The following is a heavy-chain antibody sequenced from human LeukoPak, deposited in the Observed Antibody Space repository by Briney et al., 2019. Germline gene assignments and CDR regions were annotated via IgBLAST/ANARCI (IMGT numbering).Heavy chain of an antibody. CDR3: AKDFTANYDFWSGYPH. CDR1: GFTFSNYA. CDR2: ISGSGGST. D-gene: IGHD3-3*01. Sequence: PGGSLRLSCAASGFTFSNYAMSWVRQAPGKGLDWVSAISGSGGSTYYADSVKGRFTISRDNSKNTLYLQMNTLRAEDTAVYYCAKDFTANYDFWSGYPHWGQGTLVTVSP. J-gene: IGHJ4*02. V-gene: IGHV3-23*01.